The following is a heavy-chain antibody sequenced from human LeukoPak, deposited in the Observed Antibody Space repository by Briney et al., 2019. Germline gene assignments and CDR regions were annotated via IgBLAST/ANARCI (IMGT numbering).Heavy chain of an antibody. CDR2: ISPYNGNT. Sequence: ASVKVSCKASGYTFTSYGISWVRQAPGQGLEWMGWISPYNGNTNYVQNLQGRVTMTTDTSTSTAYVELRSLRSDDTAVYYCARGGTTTWVGSFDYWGLGSLVTVSS. J-gene: IGHJ4*02. V-gene: IGHV1-18*01. CDR1: GYTFTSYG. D-gene: IGHD1-26*01. CDR3: ARGGTTTWVGSFDY.